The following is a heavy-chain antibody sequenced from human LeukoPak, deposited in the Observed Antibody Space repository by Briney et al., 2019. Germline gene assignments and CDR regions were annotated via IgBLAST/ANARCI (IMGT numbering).Heavy chain of an antibody. CDR1: GFTFSSYA. D-gene: IGHD5-24*01. Sequence: GRSLRLSCAASGFTFSSYAMTWVRQAPGKGLEWISAISGSGDGRSYADSVKGRFTISRVNTMIALSLQMISLRAEDAAVYFWVKDRHIIEMSASPFFDYWGQGTLVTVSS. J-gene: IGHJ4*02. CDR3: VKDRHIIEMSASPFFDY. CDR2: ISGSGDGR. V-gene: IGHV3-23*01.